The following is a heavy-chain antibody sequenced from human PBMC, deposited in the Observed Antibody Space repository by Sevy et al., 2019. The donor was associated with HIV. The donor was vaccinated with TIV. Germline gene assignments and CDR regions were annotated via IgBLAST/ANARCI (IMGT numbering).Heavy chain of an antibody. Sequence: SQTLSLTCAISGDSVSSNSAAWNWIRQSPSRGLEWLGRTYYRSKWYNDYAVSVKSRMSVNPDTSRNRFSLQLNSVSPEDTAVYYCVRDGTGAFDYWGQGTLVTVSS. CDR1: GDSVSSNSAA. V-gene: IGHV6-1*01. CDR2: TYYRSKWYN. J-gene: IGHJ4*02. CDR3: VRDGTGAFDY. D-gene: IGHD2-8*02.